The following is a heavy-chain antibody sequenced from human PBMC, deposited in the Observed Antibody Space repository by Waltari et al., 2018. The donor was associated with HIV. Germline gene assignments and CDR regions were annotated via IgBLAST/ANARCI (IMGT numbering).Heavy chain of an antibody. J-gene: IGHJ6*02. V-gene: IGHV1-69*06. CDR2: IIPIFGTA. CDR3: ASPMRLTTFTGGSYGMDV. D-gene: IGHD5-12*01. Sequence: QVQLVQSGAEVKKPGSSVKVSCKASGGTFSSYAISWVRQAPGQGLEWMGGIIPIFGTANYAQKFQGRVTITADKSTSTAYMELSSLRSEDTAVYYCASPMRLTTFTGGSYGMDVWGQGTTVTVSS. CDR1: GGTFSSYA.